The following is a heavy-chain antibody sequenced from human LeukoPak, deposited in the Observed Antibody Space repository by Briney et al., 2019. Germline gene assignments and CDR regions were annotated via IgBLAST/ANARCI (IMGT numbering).Heavy chain of an antibody. D-gene: IGHD5-18*01. CDR3: ARASQLTWIPDY. CDR1: GFTFSSYD. V-gene: IGHV3-13*01. J-gene: IGHJ4*02. Sequence: PGGSLRLSCAASGFTFSSYDMHWVRQATGKGLEWVSAIGSGGDTYYPGSVKGRFTISRENAKNSLYLQMNSLRAGDTAVYYCARASQLTWIPDYWGQGTLVTVSS. CDR2: IGSGGDT.